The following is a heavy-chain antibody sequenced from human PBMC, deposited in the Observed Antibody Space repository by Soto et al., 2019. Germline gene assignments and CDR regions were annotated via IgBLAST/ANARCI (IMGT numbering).Heavy chain of an antibody. D-gene: IGHD3-16*01. V-gene: IGHV1-18*01. J-gene: IGHJ4*02. CDR1: GYTFTSYD. CDR3: ARGMGQPLDY. Sequence: QVQLVQSGAEVKKPGASVKVSCKASGYTFTSYDISWVRQAPGQGLEWMGWISTYNGNTNHAQKLQGRVTMATDTSTSTAYRELRSLRYDDTVVYYGARGMGQPLDYWGQGTLVTVSS. CDR2: ISTYNGNT.